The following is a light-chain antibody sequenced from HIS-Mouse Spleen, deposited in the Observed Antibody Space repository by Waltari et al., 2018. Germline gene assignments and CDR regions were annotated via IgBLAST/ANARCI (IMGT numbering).Light chain of an antibody. V-gene: IGLV2-23*01. Sequence: QSALTQPASVSGSPGQSLTIYCTGPRRDVGSSNLLSWYQQHPGKAPKLMIYEGSKRPSGVSNRFSGSKSGNTASLTISGLQAEDEADYYCCSYAGSSTYVFGTGTKVTVL. CDR3: CSYAGSSTYV. J-gene: IGLJ1*01. CDR1: RRDVGSSNL. CDR2: EGS.